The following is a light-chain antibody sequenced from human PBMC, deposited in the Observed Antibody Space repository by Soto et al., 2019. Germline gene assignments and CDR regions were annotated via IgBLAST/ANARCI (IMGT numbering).Light chain of an antibody. V-gene: IGKV3-15*01. J-gene: IGKJ2*01. CDR3: QQYNNWPYT. CDR2: GSS. CDR1: QSVSSN. Sequence: EIVMTQSPATLSVSPGERATLSCRASQSVSSNLAWYQQKPGQAPRLLIYGSSTSATGIPARFSGSGSGTEFTLTISSLQSEDFAVYYCQQYNNWPYTFGQGNKLEIK.